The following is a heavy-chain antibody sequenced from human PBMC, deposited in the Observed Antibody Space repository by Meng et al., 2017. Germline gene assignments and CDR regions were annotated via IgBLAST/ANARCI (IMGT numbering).Heavy chain of an antibody. CDR3: ARDLTDGIAAAVPPNYFDC. Sequence: RLQESGPGLVKPSGTLSLTCAVSGGSISSSNWWSWVRQPPGKGLEWIGEIYHSGSTNYNPSLKSRVTISVDKSKNQFSLKLSSVTAADTAVYYCARDLTDGIAAAVPPNYFDCWGQGTLVTVSS. CDR2: IYHSGST. J-gene: IGHJ4*02. CDR1: GGSISSSNW. D-gene: IGHD6-13*01. V-gene: IGHV4-4*02.